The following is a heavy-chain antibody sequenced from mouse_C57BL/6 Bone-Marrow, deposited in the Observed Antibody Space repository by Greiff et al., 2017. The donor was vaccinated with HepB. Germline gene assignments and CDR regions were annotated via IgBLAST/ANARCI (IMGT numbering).Heavy chain of an antibody. J-gene: IGHJ2*01. V-gene: IGHV5-9-1*02. CDR3: TRAHLLYCFDY. CDR1: GFTFSSYA. D-gene: IGHD2-1*01. Sequence: EVQVVESGEGLVKPGGSLKLSCAASGFTFSSYAMSWVRQTPEKRLEWVAYISSGGDYIYYADTVKGRFTISRDNARNTLYLQMSSLKSEDTAMYYCTRAHLLYCFDYWGQGTTLTVSS. CDR2: ISSGGDYI.